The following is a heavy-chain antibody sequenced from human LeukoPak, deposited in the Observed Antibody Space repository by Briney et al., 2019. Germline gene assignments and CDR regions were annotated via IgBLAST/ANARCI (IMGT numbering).Heavy chain of an antibody. D-gene: IGHD3-22*01. Sequence: SETLSLTCTVSGGSISSYYWSWIRQPAGKGLEWIGRIYTSGSTNYNPSLKSRVTISVDKSKNQFSLKLSSVTAADTAVYYCARDSVHYYDSSGYSYYFDYWGQGALVTVSS. J-gene: IGHJ4*02. CDR1: GGSISSYY. CDR2: IYTSGST. CDR3: ARDSVHYYDSSGYSYYFDY. V-gene: IGHV4-4*07.